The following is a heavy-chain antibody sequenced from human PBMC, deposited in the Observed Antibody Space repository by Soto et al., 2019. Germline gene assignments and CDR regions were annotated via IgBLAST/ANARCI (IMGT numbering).Heavy chain of an antibody. CDR1: GGSISSGNYY. CDR2: ISYSGTT. D-gene: IGHD2-15*01. J-gene: IGHJ5*02. Sequence: PSETLSLTCTVSGGSISSGNYYWSWIRQPPGKGLEWIGYISYSGTTYDNPSLKSRVTISVDTSKNQFSLKLSSVTAADTAVYYCARLFCRGYCSGGSCCPNWFDPWGQGTLVTVSS. V-gene: IGHV4-30-4*01. CDR3: ARLFCRGYCSGGSCCPNWFDP.